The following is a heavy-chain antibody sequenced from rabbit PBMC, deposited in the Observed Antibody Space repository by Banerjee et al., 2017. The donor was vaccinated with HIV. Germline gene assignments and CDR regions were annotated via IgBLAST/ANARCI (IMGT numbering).Heavy chain of an antibody. CDR1: GFDFSSSD. CDR2: IVNGNGNT. CDR3: ARAGCIVVAGAFDL. V-gene: IGHV1S47*01. J-gene: IGHJ4*01. Sequence: QEQLVESGGGLVQPEGSLTLTCTASGFDFSSSDWICWVRQAPGKRPEWITCIVNGNGNTYYASWVNGRFTISRSTSLATVTLQVTSLTVADTATYFCARAGCIVVAGAFDLWGPGTLVTVS. D-gene: IGHD4-1*01.